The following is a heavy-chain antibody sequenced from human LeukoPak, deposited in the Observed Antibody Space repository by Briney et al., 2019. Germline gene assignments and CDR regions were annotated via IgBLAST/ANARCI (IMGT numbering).Heavy chain of an antibody. V-gene: IGHV1-18*01. CDR2: ISAYNGNT. CDR1: GYTFTNYA. CDR3: ARKQWLVLNY. D-gene: IGHD6-19*01. J-gene: IGHJ4*02. Sequence: ASVKVSCKASGYTFTNYAMNWVRQAPGQGLEWMGWISAYNGNTNYAQKLQGRVTMTTDTSTSTAYMELRSLRSDDTAVYYCARKQWLVLNYWGQGTLVTVSS.